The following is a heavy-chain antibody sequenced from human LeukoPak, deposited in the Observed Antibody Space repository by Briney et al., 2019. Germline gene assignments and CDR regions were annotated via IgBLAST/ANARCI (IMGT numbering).Heavy chain of an antibody. CDR2: IYYSGST. CDR1: GGSFSGYY. CDR3: ARAAYCGGDCFNDAFDI. D-gene: IGHD2-21*02. J-gene: IGHJ3*02. Sequence: SETLSLTCAVYGGSFSGYYWSWIRQPPGKGLEWIGYIYYSGSTNYNPSLKSRVTISVDTSKNQFSLKLSSVTAADTAVYYCARAAYCGGDCFNDAFDIWGQGTMVTVSS. V-gene: IGHV4-59*01.